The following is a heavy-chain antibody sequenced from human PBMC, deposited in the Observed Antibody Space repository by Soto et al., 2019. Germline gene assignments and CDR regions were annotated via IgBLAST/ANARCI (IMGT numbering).Heavy chain of an antibody. Sequence: ASVKVSCKASGYTFTSYYMHWVRQAPGQGLEWMGIINPNGGNTSYAQKFQGRVTMTRDTSISTVYMELSSLRSEDTAVYYCARGGYVDGDYWGQGTLVTVSS. J-gene: IGHJ4*02. CDR1: GYTFTSYY. CDR3: ARGGYVDGDY. CDR2: INPNGGNT. D-gene: IGHD6-25*01. V-gene: IGHV1-46*01.